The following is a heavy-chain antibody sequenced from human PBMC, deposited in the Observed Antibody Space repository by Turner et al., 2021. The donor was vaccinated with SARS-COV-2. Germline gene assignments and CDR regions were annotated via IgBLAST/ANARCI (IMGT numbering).Heavy chain of an antibody. V-gene: IGHV3-15*04. CDR2: IASNTDGGAT. Sequence: EVQLVESGGDLVKPGGSLRISCEASGFTFANAWMSWVRQAPGKGLEWVGHIASNTDGGATYYAAPVKGRFTISRDDSKTTLFLQMTSLKAEDTAVYYCVGAFLGNWGQGTLVTVSS. J-gene: IGHJ4*02. D-gene: IGHD3-16*01. CDR1: GFTFANAW. CDR3: VGAFLGN.